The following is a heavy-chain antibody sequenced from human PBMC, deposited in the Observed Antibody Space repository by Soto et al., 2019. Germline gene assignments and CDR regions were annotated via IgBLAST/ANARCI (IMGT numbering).Heavy chain of an antibody. D-gene: IGHD6-19*01. V-gene: IGHV3-30*18. Sequence: VQLVESGGGVVQPGRSLRLSCAASGFTFSDYAMHWVRQAPGKGLEWVAVVSHDGRNTHYADSVKGRFTISRDSSKNTVSREMTSLRAEETAVYYCAKGGRQWLVTSGFNYWGQGALVTVSS. CDR3: AKGGRQWLVTSGFNY. CDR2: VSHDGRNT. J-gene: IGHJ4*02. CDR1: GFTFSDYA.